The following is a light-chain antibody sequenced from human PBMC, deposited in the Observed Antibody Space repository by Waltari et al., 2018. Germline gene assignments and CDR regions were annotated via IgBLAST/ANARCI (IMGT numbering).Light chain of an antibody. J-gene: IGLJ3*02. V-gene: IGLV1-44*01. Sequence: QSVLTPPPSASGTPRQRVTISCSGIRPNIGSYTVTWYQQPPGTAPKLLIYDNNRRPSGVPDRFSGSKSGTSASLAISGLQSEDEADYYCAAWDDSLNGWVFGGGSKLTVL. CDR3: AAWDDSLNGWV. CDR2: DNN. CDR1: RPNIGSYT.